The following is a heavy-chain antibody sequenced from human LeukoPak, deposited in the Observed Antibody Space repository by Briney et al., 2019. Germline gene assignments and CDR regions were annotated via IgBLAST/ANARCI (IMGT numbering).Heavy chain of an antibody. D-gene: IGHD3-9*01. J-gene: IGHJ5*02. Sequence: ASVKVSCKASGGTFNSYAISWVRQAPGQGLEWMGGIIPIFGTANYAQKFQGRVTITADKSTSTAYMELSSLRSEDTAVYYCAREGTYYDILGPFDPWGQGTLVTVSS. CDR1: GGTFNSYA. CDR3: AREGTYYDILGPFDP. V-gene: IGHV1-69*06. CDR2: IIPIFGTA.